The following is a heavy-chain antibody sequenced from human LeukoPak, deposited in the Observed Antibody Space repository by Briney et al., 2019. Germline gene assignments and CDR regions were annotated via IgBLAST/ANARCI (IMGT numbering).Heavy chain of an antibody. Sequence: GASVKVSCKASGYTFTSYGISWVRQAPGQGLEWMRWIKTYNGNINYAQKLQGRVTMTTDTSTSTAYMELRSLRSDDTAVYYCARRNTGCYCELDAFGIWGQGTMVTVSS. CDR3: ARRNTGCYCELDAFGI. V-gene: IGHV1-18*01. CDR2: IKTYNGNI. CDR1: GYTFTSYG. J-gene: IGHJ3*02. D-gene: IGHD1-14*01.